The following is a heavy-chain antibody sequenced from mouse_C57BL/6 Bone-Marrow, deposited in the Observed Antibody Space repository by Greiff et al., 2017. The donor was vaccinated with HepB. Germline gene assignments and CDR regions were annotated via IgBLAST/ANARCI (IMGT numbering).Heavy chain of an antibody. CDR2: ISDGGSYT. CDR1: GFTFSSYA. V-gene: IGHV5-4*03. J-gene: IGHJ2*01. Sequence: EVKLMESGGGLVKPGGSLKLSCAASGFTFSSYAMSWVRQTPEKRLEWVATISDGGSYTYYPDNVKGRFPISRDNAKNNLYLQMSHLKSEDTAMYYCARGYGSSHFDYWGQGTTLTVSS. CDR3: ARGYGSSHFDY. D-gene: IGHD1-1*01.